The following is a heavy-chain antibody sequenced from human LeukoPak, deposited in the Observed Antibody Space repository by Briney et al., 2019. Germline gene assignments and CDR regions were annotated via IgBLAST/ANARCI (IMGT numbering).Heavy chain of an antibody. CDR3: ARGLTHYYYYMDV. J-gene: IGHJ6*03. V-gene: IGHV5-51*01. D-gene: IGHD3/OR15-3a*01. CDR1: GYSFTSYW. CDR2: IYPGDSDT. Sequence: ESLEISCKGSGYSFTSYWIGWVRQMPGKGLEWMGIIYPGDSDTRYSPSFQGQVTISADKSISTAYLQWSSLKASDTAMYYCARGLTHYYYYMDVWGKGTTVAVSS.